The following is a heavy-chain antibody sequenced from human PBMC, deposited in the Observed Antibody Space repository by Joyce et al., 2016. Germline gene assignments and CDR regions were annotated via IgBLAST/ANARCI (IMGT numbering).Heavy chain of an antibody. V-gene: IGHV5-10-1*03. CDR1: GYSFTSYW. CDR3: VRHAEY. Sequence: EVQLVQSGAEVKKPGESLRISCKGSGYSFTSYWINWVRQIPGKGLEWMGRIDPLDSDTNYSPSFQDHVTISADKSISTAYLQWGSLKASDTGIYYCVRHAEYWGQGTLVTVSS. J-gene: IGHJ4*02. CDR2: IDPLDSDT.